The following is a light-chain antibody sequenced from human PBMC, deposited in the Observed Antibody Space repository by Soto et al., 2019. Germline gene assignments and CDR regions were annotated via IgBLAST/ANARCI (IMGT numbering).Light chain of an antibody. CDR3: QQYGTSEII. CDR2: DTS. J-gene: IGKJ5*01. Sequence: EIVLTQSPCTLSLSPGERATLSCRASQTLSNSFIAWYQQKPGQAPRLLIYDTSSRATGVPDRYSASGSGTVFTLTISRLEPEDFAVFFCQQYGTSEIIFGQGTRLEIK. V-gene: IGKV3-20*01. CDR1: QTLSNSF.